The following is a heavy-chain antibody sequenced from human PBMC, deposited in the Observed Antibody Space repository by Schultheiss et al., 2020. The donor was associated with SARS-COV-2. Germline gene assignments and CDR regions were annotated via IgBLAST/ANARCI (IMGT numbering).Heavy chain of an antibody. CDR1: RFKFANAW. CDR3: AAEGSYGMDV. Sequence: SGADSRFKFANAWMSWVRQAPGKGLEWVGRIKSKTDGGTTDYAAPVKGRFTISRDDSKNTLYLQMNSLRAEDTAVYYCAAEGSYGMDVWGQGTTVTVSS. D-gene: IGHD6-25*01. J-gene: IGHJ6*02. CDR2: IKSKTDGGTT. V-gene: IGHV3-15*01.